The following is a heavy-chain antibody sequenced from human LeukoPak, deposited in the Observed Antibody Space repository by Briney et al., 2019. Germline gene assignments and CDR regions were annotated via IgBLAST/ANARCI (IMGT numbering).Heavy chain of an antibody. CDR1: GGSISTYY. D-gene: IGHD2-2*01. Sequence: KASETLSLTCFVSGGSISTYYWSWIRQPPGKGLEWIGDISLNGRTNYNPSLKSRLTMSIDTSKNQFSLKLTSLTAADTAIYYCARSYIQFSRPYFSDYWGQGTLVTVSS. V-gene: IGHV4-59*01. J-gene: IGHJ4*02. CDR2: ISLNGRT. CDR3: ARSYIQFSRPYFSDY.